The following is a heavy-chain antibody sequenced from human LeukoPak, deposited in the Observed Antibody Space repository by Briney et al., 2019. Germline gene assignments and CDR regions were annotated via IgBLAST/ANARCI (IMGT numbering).Heavy chain of an antibody. V-gene: IGHV1-2*02. D-gene: IGHD4-17*01. CDR1: GYTFTGYN. CDR3: SIAGDYGVLAY. Sequence: ASVKASCKASGYTFTGYNMHWVRQAPGQGLEWMGWINPDTGGTSYAQKFQGRVTMTRDTSTSTVYMELSSLSSEDTAAYECSIAGDYGVLAYWGQRTLVTVS. CDR2: INPDTGGT. J-gene: IGHJ4*02.